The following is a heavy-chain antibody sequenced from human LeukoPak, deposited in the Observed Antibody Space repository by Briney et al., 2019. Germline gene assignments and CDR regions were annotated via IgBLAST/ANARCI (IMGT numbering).Heavy chain of an antibody. J-gene: IGHJ3*02. D-gene: IGHD1-26*01. CDR2: ISGGGGST. Sequence: GGSLRLSYAASGFTFSSYGMSWVRQAPGQGLEWVSGISGGGGSTYYADSVQGRFTISTDNSNNTLYLQMNSLRAEDTAVYYCARDGGVGGSYFEGAFDIWGQGTMVTVSS. CDR1: GFTFSSYG. CDR3: ARDGGVGGSYFEGAFDI. V-gene: IGHV3-23*01.